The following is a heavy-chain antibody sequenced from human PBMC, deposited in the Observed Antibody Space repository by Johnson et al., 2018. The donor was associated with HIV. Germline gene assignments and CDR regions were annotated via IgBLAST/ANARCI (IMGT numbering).Heavy chain of an antibody. CDR2: VSWNSGSI. D-gene: IGHD3-16*01. CDR1: GFTFSSYA. CDR3: ARTGGLGAFDN. J-gene: IGHJ3*02. Sequence: VQLVESGGGLVQPGGSLRLSCAASGFTFSSYAMHWVRQAPGKGLEWVSGVSWNSGSIAYADSVKGRFTISRDNAKNTLYLQMNRLRAGGTAVHYCARTGGLGAFDNRGQGTMGT. V-gene: IGHV3-64*07.